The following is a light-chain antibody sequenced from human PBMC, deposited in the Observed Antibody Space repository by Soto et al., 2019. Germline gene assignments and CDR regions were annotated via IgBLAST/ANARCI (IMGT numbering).Light chain of an antibody. Sequence: QSVLTQPPSASGTPGQRVTISCSGRSSNIGSNYVYWYQQLPGTAPKLLIYKNNQRPSGVPDRFSGSKSGTSASLAISGLRSEDEADYYCAAWDDSLSGQWVFGGGTKVTVL. CDR2: KNN. CDR3: AAWDDSLSGQWV. V-gene: IGLV1-47*01. CDR1: SSNIGSNY. J-gene: IGLJ3*02.